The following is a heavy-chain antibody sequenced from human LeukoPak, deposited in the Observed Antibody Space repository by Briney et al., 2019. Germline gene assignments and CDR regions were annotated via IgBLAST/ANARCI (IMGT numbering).Heavy chain of an antibody. CDR3: ARDERPLLWFGELFD. Sequence: GGSLRLSCAASGFTVSSNYMSWVRQAPGKGLEWVSVIYSGGSTYYADSVKGRFTISRDNSKNTLYLQMNSLRAEGTAVYYCARDERPLLWFGELFDWGQGTLVTVSS. D-gene: IGHD3-10*01. V-gene: IGHV3-66*02. CDR1: GFTVSSNY. CDR2: IYSGGST. J-gene: IGHJ4*02.